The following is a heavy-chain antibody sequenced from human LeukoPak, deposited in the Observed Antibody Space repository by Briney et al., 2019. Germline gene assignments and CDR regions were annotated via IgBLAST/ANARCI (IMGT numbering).Heavy chain of an antibody. CDR2: IRYDGSNK. D-gene: IGHD6-19*01. CDR1: GFTFSSYG. V-gene: IGHV3-30*02. Sequence: PGGSLRLSCAASGFTFSSYGMHWVRQAPGKGQEWVAFIRYDGSNKYYADSVKGRFTISRDNSKNTLYLQMNSLRAEDTAVYYCAKDRGSSGWYPLWYFDLWGRGTLVTVSS. J-gene: IGHJ2*01. CDR3: AKDRGSSGWYPLWYFDL.